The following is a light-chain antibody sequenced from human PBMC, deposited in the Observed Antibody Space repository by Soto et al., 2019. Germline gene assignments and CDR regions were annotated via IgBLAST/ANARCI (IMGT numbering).Light chain of an antibody. CDR3: AAWDDSLNGYV. CDR1: NSNIGINI. J-gene: IGLJ1*01. Sequence: QSVLTQPPSASGTPGQRVTISCSGSNSNIGINIVNWYQQLPGTAPKLLIYSNNQRPSGVPDRFSGSKSGTSASLAISGLQSEDEADYYCAAWDDSLNGYVFGTGTKVTVL. V-gene: IGLV1-44*01. CDR2: SNN.